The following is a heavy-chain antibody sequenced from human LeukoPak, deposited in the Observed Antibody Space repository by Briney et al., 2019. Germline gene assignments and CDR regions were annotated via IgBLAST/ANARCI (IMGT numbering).Heavy chain of an antibody. CDR2: IKSKPSGGTI. CDR1: GFTFNNYA. V-gene: IGHV3-15*07. J-gene: IGHJ4*02. Sequence: GGSLRLSCAASGFTFNNYAMNWVRQAPGKGLEWVGHIKSKPSGGTIDYAAPVKDRFTISRDDSKNTLYLQMNSLRTEDTAVYYCATSAGLRGSYQYWGQGTLVTVSS. CDR3: ATSAGLRGSYQY. D-gene: IGHD1-26*01.